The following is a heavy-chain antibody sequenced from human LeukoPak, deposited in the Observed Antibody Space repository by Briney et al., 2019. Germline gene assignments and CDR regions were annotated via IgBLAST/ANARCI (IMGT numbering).Heavy chain of an antibody. CDR2: ISAYNGNT. CDR3: ARVWYSYGAPYYYGMDV. V-gene: IGHV1-18*01. Sequence: ASVKVSCKASGYTFTSYGISWVRQAPGQGLEWMGWISAYNGNTNYAQKLQGRVTITTDTSTSTAYMELRSLRSDDTAVYYCARVWYSYGAPYYYGMDVWGQGTTVTVSS. D-gene: IGHD5-18*01. J-gene: IGHJ6*02. CDR1: GYTFTSYG.